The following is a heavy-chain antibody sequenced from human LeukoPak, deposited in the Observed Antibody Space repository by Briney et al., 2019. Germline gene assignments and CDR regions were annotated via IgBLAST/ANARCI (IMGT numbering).Heavy chain of an antibody. CDR3: ASDSGRFYFDY. CDR2: IYHSGST. J-gene: IGHJ4*02. Sequence: PSETLSLTCTVSGYSISSGYYWGWIRQPPGKGLEWIGSIYHSGSTYYNPSLKSRVTMSLDTSKNQFSLKLKSMTAADTAVYFCASDSGRFYFDYWGQGTLVTVSS. V-gene: IGHV4-38-2*02. CDR1: GYSISSGYY.